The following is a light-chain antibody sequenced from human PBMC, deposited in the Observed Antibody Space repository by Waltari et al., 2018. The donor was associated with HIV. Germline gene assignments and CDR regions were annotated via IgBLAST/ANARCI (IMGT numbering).Light chain of an antibody. J-gene: IGLJ2*01. V-gene: IGLV1-47*01. CDR2: RDN. CDR3: STWDDSLKDVL. Sequence: ALTQPPSASGPPRQRVTISSSGSSSNVGRTAVYCDQKFPGSAPQLVIYRDNQRPPGVSDRFSGSKSGAAASLAISGLRSEDEADFYCSTWDDSLKDVLFGGGTKLTVL. CDR1: SSNVGRTA.